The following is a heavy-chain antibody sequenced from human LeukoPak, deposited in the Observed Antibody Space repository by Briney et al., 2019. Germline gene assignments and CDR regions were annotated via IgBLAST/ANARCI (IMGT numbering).Heavy chain of an antibody. J-gene: IGHJ6*02. D-gene: IGHD2-2*02. V-gene: IGHV4-39*07. CDR3: ARLDQLLYRAHYYGMDV. CDR2: IYYSGST. Sequence: NSSETLSLTCTVSGGSISSSSYYWGWIRQPPGKGLEWIGSIYYSGSTYYNPSLKSRVTISVDTSKNQFSLKLSSVTAADTAVYYCARLDQLLYRAHYYGMDVWGQGTTVTVSS. CDR1: GGSISSSSYY.